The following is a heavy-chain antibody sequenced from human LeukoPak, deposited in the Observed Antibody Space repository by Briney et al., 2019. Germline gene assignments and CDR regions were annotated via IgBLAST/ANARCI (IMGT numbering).Heavy chain of an antibody. D-gene: IGHD5-12*01. CDR2: FDPEDGET. CDR1: GYTHTELS. V-gene: IGHV1-24*01. CDR3: ATDLMGGGYSGFDLIDN. Sequence: ASVKDSCKVTGYTHTELSMHWVRQAPGKGLEWMGGFDPEDGETIYAQKFQGRVTMTEDTSTDTAYMELSSLRSEDTAVYYCATDLMGGGYSGFDLIDNWGQKSQVTVSS. J-gene: IGHJ4*02.